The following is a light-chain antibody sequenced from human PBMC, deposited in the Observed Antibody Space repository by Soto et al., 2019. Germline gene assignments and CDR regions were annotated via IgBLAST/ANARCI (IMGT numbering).Light chain of an antibody. CDR1: RGISSY. CDR2: SAS. Sequence: IQLTQSPSSLSASVGDRVTITCQASRGISSYLAWYQQKPGKGPKLLVYSASTLQSGVPSRFSGSGSGPDFTLTISSLQPEDSATYFCQQLNSYPQTFGQGTRLEIK. J-gene: IGKJ5*01. V-gene: IGKV1-9*01. CDR3: QQLNSYPQT.